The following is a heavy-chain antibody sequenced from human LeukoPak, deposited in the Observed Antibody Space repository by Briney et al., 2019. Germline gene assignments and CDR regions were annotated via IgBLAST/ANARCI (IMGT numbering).Heavy chain of an antibody. CDR3: ARGPADYNKLKPGDRDGYNYKSKRTPFDY. CDR1: GYSIANGYH. CDR2: IYQSGST. Sequence: SETLSLTCSVSGYSIANGYHWAWVRQPPGKRLEWLGSIYQSGSTYDNLSLKSRVTISVDTSKNQFSLRLSSVTAADTAVYYCARGPADYNKLKPGDRDGYNYKSKRTPFDYWGQGTLVTVSS. V-gene: IGHV4-38-2*02. D-gene: IGHD5-24*01. J-gene: IGHJ4*02.